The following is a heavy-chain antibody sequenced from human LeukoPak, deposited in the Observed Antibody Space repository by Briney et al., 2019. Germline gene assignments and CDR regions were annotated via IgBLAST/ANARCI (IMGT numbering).Heavy chain of an antibody. CDR2: IYPGDSDT. CDR3: ARGPIFGVVIMPGPSYYFDY. V-gene: IGHV5-51*01. J-gene: IGHJ4*02. CDR1: GYSFTSYW. D-gene: IGHD3-3*01. Sequence: GESLKISCKGSGYSFTSYWIGWVRQMPGKGLEWMGIIYPGDSDTRYSPSFQGQVTISADKSISTAYLQWSSLKASDTAMYYCARGPIFGVVIMPGPSYYFDYWGQGTLVTVSS.